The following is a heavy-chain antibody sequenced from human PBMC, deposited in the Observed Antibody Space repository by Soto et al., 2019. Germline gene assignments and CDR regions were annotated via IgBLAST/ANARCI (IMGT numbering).Heavy chain of an antibody. J-gene: IGHJ3*02. Sequence: QVQLVESGGGVVQSGRSPRLSCAASGFTFSSFGMHWVRQAPGKGLEWVALIWHDGTFTHYVDSVKGRFTISRDNSKNMLYLQMNSLRADDTAVYYCARDRHFRGGPDDIWGQGTMVTVSS. V-gene: IGHV3-33*01. CDR1: GFTFSSFG. CDR2: IWHDGTFT. D-gene: IGHD3-3*02. CDR3: ARDRHFRGGPDDI.